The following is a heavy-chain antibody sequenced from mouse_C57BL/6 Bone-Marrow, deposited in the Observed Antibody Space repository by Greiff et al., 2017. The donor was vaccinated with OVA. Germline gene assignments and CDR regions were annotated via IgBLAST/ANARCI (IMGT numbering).Heavy chain of an antibody. CDR3: TLGGYYPYYAMDY. V-gene: IGHV14-4*01. D-gene: IGHD2-3*01. CDR2: IDPENGDT. Sequence: EVQLVESGAELVRPGASVKLSCTASGFNIKDDYMHWVKQRPEQGLEWIGWIDPENGDTEYASKFQGKATITADTSSNTAYLQLSSLTSEDTAVYYCTLGGYYPYYAMDYWGQGTSVTVSS. CDR1: GFNIKDDY. J-gene: IGHJ4*01.